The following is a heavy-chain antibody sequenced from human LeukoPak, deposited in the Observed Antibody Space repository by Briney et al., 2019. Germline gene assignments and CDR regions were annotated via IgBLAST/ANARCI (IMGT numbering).Heavy chain of an antibody. J-gene: IGHJ4*02. D-gene: IGHD3-22*01. Sequence: SETLSLTCTVSGGSISSSSYYWGWIRQPPGKGLEWIGSIYYSGSTYYNPSLKSRVTISVDTSKNQFSLKLSSVTAADTAVYYCARLPTSFDYYDSSGHGGYWGQGTLVTVSS. CDR1: GGSISSSSYY. CDR3: ARLPTSFDYYDSSGHGGY. CDR2: IYYSGST. V-gene: IGHV4-39*01.